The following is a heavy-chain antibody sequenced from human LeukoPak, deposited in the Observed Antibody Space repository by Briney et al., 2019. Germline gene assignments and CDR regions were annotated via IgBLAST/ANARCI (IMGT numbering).Heavy chain of an antibody. CDR2: IYPGDSDT. J-gene: IGHJ3*02. CDR1: GYSFTSYW. CDR3: ASSSSSSGRPYDAFDI. V-gene: IGHV5-51*01. D-gene: IGHD6-6*01. Sequence: GESLKISCKGSGYSFTSYWIGWVRQMPGKGLEWMGIIYPGDSDTRYSPSFQGQVTISADKSISTAYLQWSSLKASDTAMYYCASSSSSSGRPYDAFDIWGQGTMVTVSS.